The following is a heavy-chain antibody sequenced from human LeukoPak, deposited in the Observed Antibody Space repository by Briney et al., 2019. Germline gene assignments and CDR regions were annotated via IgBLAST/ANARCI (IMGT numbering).Heavy chain of an antibody. CDR3: ATRPSLGIGVGDY. V-gene: IGHV4-39*01. Sequence: PSETLSLTCTVSGDSINYVAYYWGWIRQPPGKGLEWLGSIYYSGSTYYNPSLKSRVTISVDTSKNQFSLKLSSVTAADTAVYYCATRPSLGIGVGDYWGRGTLVTVSS. J-gene: IGHJ4*02. D-gene: IGHD7-27*01. CDR2: IYYSGST. CDR1: GDSINYVAYY.